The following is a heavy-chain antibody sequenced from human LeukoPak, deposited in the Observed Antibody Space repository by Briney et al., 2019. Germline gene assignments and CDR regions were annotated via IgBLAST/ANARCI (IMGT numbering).Heavy chain of an antibody. CDR3: TRAPPVLRYFDWSLDYYYGMDV. CDR1: GFTFGDYA. J-gene: IGHJ6*02. CDR2: IRSKAYGGTT. Sequence: GGSLRLSCTASGFTFGDYAMSWVRQAPGKGLEWVGFIRSKAYGGTTEYAASVKSRFTISRDDSKSIAYLQMNSLKTEDTAVYYCTRAPPVLRYFDWSLDYYYGMDVWGQGTTVTVSS. D-gene: IGHD3-9*01. V-gene: IGHV3-49*04.